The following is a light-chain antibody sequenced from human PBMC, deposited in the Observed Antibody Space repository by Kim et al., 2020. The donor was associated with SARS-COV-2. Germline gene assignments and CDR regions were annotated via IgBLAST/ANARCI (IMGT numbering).Light chain of an antibody. Sequence: GQTVTIFCTRSSGSIDDNYVQWYQQRPGGLPTTVIYGDDQRPSGVSDRFSGSIDDSSNSASLTISGLRTEDEADCYCRYYSRNNVLFGGGTQLTVL. CDR1: SGSIDDNY. CDR2: GDD. CDR3: RYYSRNNVL. J-gene: IGLJ2*01. V-gene: IGLV6-57*01.